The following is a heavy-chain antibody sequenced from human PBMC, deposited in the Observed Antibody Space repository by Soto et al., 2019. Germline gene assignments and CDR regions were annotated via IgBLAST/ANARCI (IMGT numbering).Heavy chain of an antibody. Sequence: SVKVSCKASGGTFSSYAISWVRQAPGQGLEWMGGIIPIFGTANYAQKFQGRVTITADESTSTAYMELSSLRSEDTAVYYCARGVQYCSSTSCYNLPFDYWGQGTLVTVS. CDR1: GGTFSSYA. D-gene: IGHD2-2*02. V-gene: IGHV1-69*13. J-gene: IGHJ4*02. CDR3: ARGVQYCSSTSCYNLPFDY. CDR2: IIPIFGTA.